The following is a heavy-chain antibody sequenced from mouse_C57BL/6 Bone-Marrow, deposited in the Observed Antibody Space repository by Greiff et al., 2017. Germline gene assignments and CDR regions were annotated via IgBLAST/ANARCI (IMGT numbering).Heavy chain of an antibody. CDR1: GYSFTGYY. V-gene: IGHV1-43*01. D-gene: IGHD1-1*01. J-gene: IGHJ3*01. CDR2: INPSTGGT. CDR3: ARNYYGSSPPWFAY. Sequence: EVQRVESGPELVKPGASVKISCKASGYSFTGYYMHWVKQSSEKSLEWIGEINPSTGGTSYNQKFKGKATLTVDKSSSTAYMQLKSLTSEDSAVYYCARNYYGSSPPWFAYWGQGTLVTVSA.